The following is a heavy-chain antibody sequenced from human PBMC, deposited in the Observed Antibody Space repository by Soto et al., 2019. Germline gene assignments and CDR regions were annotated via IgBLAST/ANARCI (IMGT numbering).Heavy chain of an antibody. CDR3: ARDTPYTVTTRNYYGMDV. Sequence: ASVKVSCKASGYTFTSYGISWVRQAPGQGLEWMGWISAYNGNTNYAQKLQGRVTMTTDTSTSTAYMELRSLRSDDTAVYYCARDTPYTVTTRNYYGMDVWGQGTTVTVSS. J-gene: IGHJ6*02. D-gene: IGHD4-17*01. CDR1: GYTFTSYG. CDR2: ISAYNGNT. V-gene: IGHV1-18*01.